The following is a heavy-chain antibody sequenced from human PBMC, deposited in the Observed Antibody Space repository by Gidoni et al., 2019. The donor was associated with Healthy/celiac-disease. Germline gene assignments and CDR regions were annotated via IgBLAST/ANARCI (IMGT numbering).Heavy chain of an antibody. CDR1: GGPTRSGGYY. J-gene: IGHJ3*02. V-gene: IGHV4-31*03. CDR3: ARDFREGQLVGSHAFDI. Sequence: QVQLQESGPGLVKPSQTLSLTCTVSGGPTRSGGYYWSWIRQHPGKGLEWIGYIYYSGSTYYNPSLKSRVIISVDTSKNQFSLKLSSVTAADTAVYYCARDFREGQLVGSHAFDIWGQGTMVTVSS. CDR2: IYYSGST. D-gene: IGHD6-13*01.